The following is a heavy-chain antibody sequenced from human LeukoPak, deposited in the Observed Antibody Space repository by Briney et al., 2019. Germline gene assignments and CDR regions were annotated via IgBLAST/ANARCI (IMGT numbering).Heavy chain of an antibody. CDR2: INSVGSST. V-gene: IGHV3-74*01. Sequence: GGSLRLSCTASGFIFSTYWMHWVRQAPGKGLVWVSRINSVGSSTNYADSVKGRFTISRDNSKNTLYLQMNSLRAEDTAVYYCAKASPGYSSSWYGYWGQGTLVTVSS. CDR3: AKASPGYSSSWYGY. J-gene: IGHJ4*02. D-gene: IGHD6-13*01. CDR1: GFIFSTYW.